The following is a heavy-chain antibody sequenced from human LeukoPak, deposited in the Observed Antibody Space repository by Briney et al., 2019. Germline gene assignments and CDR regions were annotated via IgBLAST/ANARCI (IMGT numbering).Heavy chain of an antibody. CDR2: IWYDGSNK. Sequence: GGSLRLSCAASGFTFSSYGMHWVRQAPGKGLEWVAVIWYDGSNKYYADSVKGRFTISRDNSKNTLYVQMNSQRAEDTAVYYCARVRGYSYDESFDYWGQGTLVTVSS. CDR1: GFTFSSYG. V-gene: IGHV3-33*01. D-gene: IGHD5-18*01. J-gene: IGHJ4*02. CDR3: ARVRGYSYDESFDY.